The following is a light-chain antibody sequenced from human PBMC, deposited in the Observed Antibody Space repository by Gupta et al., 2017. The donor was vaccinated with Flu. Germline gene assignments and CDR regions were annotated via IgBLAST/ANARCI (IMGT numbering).Light chain of an antibody. CDR1: TGSVTTSYS. J-gene: IGLJ3*02. CDR3: VLDMGSGISV. Sequence: TVVHPEPSFSVSRRGTVPLSCGLSTGSVTTSYSPRWYQQTPGQAQRTLIYSTNTRSSGVADLFSGSILGNKSALTITVAQADDESYYYCVLDMGSGISVFGGGTKLTVL. V-gene: IGLV8-61*01. CDR2: STN.